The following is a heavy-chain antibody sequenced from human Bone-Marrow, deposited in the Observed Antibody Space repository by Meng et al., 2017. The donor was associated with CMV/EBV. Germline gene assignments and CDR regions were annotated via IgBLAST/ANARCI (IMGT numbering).Heavy chain of an antibody. J-gene: IGHJ5*02. CDR1: GFSLSTSGMR. CDR3: ARIRYSSSGDNWFNP. CDR2: IDWDDDK. Sequence: SGPTLVKPTQTLTLTCTFSGFSLSTSGMRVSWIRQPPGKALEWFARIDWDDDKFYSTSLKTRLTISKDTSKNQVVLTMTNMDPVDTATYYCARIRYSSSGDNWFNPWGQGTLDTVSS. D-gene: IGHD6-6*01. V-gene: IGHV2-70D*14.